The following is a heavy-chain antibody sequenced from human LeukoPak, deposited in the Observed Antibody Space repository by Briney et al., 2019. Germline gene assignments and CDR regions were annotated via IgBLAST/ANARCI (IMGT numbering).Heavy chain of an antibody. Sequence: GGSLRLSCAASGFTFSDYYMSWVRQAPGKGLEWVSYISSSGSTIYYADSVKGRFTISRDNAKNSLYLQMNSLRAEDTAVYYCARESRVSGTRFDYWGQGTLVTVSS. V-gene: IGHV3-11*01. CDR1: GFTFSDYY. D-gene: IGHD1-14*01. CDR2: ISSSGSTI. J-gene: IGHJ4*02. CDR3: ARESRVSGTRFDY.